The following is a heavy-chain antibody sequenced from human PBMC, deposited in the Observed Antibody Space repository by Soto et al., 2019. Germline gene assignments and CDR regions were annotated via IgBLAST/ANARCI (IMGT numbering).Heavy chain of an antibody. CDR1: GFTFSSYT. CDR2: ISQSSSYI. Sequence: PGGSLRLSCGGSGFTFSSYTLDWGRQAPGRGLEWVASISQSSSYIYYADSLKGRFTISRDNAQNSLYLQMTSLGAEDTAVYYCSRVVGVSGWSPYFAFSGRGTLVTVSS. V-gene: IGHV3-21*04. J-gene: IGHJ4*02. D-gene: IGHD6-19*01. CDR3: SRVVGVSGWSPYFAF.